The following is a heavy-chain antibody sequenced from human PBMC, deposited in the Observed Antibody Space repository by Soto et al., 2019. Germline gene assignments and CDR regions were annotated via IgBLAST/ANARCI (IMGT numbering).Heavy chain of an antibody. CDR1: GGTFSSYT. Sequence: GASVKVSCKASGGTFSSYTISCVRQAPGQGLEWMGRIIPILGIANYAQKFQGRVTITADKSTSTAYMELSSLRSEDTAVYYCARARTNGTPAVFEYWGQGTLVTVSS. J-gene: IGHJ4*02. CDR3: ARARTNGTPAVFEY. CDR2: IIPILGIA. D-gene: IGHD1-1*01. V-gene: IGHV1-69*02.